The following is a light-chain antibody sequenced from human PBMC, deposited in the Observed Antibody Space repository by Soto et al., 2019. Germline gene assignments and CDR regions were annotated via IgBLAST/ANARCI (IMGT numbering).Light chain of an antibody. V-gene: IGKV3-20*01. CDR1: QSVDGSY. CDR3: QQYGNSPSIT. CDR2: DAS. J-gene: IGKJ5*01. Sequence: EIVLTQSPGTLSLSPWERATLSCMASQSVDGSYLAWYQQKPGQAPRLLIFDASSRATDIPDRFSGSGSGTDFTLTINGLEPEDFAVYYCQQYGNSPSITFGQGTRLEI.